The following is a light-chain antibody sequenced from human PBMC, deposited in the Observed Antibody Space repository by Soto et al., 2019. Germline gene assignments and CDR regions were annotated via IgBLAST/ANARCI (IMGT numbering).Light chain of an antibody. V-gene: IGKV3-15*01. Sequence: EIVMTQSPATLSVSPGERATLSCRASQSVSGNLAWYQKKPGQAPRLLIYGASTRATGIPARFSGSGSGIEFTLTISSLQSEDFAVYYCQQYNNWPLTFGGGTKVEIK. CDR2: GAS. J-gene: IGKJ4*01. CDR3: QQYNNWPLT. CDR1: QSVSGN.